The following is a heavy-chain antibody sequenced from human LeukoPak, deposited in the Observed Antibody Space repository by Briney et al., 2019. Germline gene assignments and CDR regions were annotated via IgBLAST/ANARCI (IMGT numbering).Heavy chain of an antibody. CDR3: ARSSTSSTDGYYYMDV. Sequence: GASVKVSCKASGYTFTSYDINWARQATGQGLEWMGWMNPNSGNTGYAQKFQGRVTITRNTSISTAYMELSSLRSEDTAVYYCARSSTSSTDGYYYMDVWGKGTTVTVSS. J-gene: IGHJ6*03. CDR1: GYTFTSYD. V-gene: IGHV1-8*03. CDR2: MNPNSGNT. D-gene: IGHD2-2*01.